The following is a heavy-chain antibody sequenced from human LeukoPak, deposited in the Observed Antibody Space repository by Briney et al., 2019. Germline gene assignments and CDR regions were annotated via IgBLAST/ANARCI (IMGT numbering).Heavy chain of an antibody. V-gene: IGHV4-4*07. J-gene: IGHJ4*02. D-gene: IGHD5-18*01. CDR3: AGRGYSYGPLDY. CDR2: IYTSGST. CDR1: GGSISSYY. Sequence: SETLSLTCTVSGGSISSYYWSWIRQPAGKGLEWIGRIYTSGSTNYNPSLKSRVTISVDTSKNQFSLKLSSVTAADTAVYYCAGRGYSYGPLDYWGQGTLVTVSS.